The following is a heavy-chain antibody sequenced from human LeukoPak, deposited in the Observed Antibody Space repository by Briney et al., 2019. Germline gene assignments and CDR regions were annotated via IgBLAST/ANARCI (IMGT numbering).Heavy chain of an antibody. V-gene: IGHV3-11*01. CDR3: ATIGVLGDYFDY. D-gene: IGHD3-16*01. CDR1: GFTFSDYD. CDR2: ISSSGSTI. Sequence: GGSLRLSCAAAGFTFSDYDMSWVSQAAGKGMEWVSYISSSGSTIYYADCVKGRFTISRDHAKNSLYLQMNSLSPDDTAVYYCATIGVLGDYFDYWGQGTLVTVSS. J-gene: IGHJ4*02.